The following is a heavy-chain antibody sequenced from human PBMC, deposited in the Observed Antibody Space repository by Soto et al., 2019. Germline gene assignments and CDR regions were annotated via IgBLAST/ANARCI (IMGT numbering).Heavy chain of an antibody. D-gene: IGHD3-22*01. Sequence: EVQLVESGGGLVQPGGSLRLSCAASAFTFSSYEMNWVRQAPGMGLEWVSYISSSGSTIYYADSVKGRFTVSRDNAENSLYLQMNSLGADDTSVYYCAGGRAYYDSSGYYPRLDYWGQGTLVTVSS. CDR1: AFTFSSYE. J-gene: IGHJ4*02. CDR3: AGGRAYYDSSGYYPRLDY. CDR2: ISSSGSTI. V-gene: IGHV3-48*03.